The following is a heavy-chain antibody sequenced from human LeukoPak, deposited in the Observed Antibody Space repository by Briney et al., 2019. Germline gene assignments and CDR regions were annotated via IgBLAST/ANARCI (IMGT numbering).Heavy chain of an antibody. V-gene: IGHV4-34*01. CDR3: ARGRGYCTNGVCYRDYGMDV. CDR1: GGSFSGYY. CDR2: INHSGST. D-gene: IGHD2-8*01. Sequence: SETLSLTCAVYGGSFSGYYWSWIRQPPGKGLEWIGEINHSGSTNYNPSLKSRVTISVDTSKNQFSLKLSSVTAADTAVYYCARGRGYCTNGVCYRDYGMDVRGQGTTVTVSS. J-gene: IGHJ6*02.